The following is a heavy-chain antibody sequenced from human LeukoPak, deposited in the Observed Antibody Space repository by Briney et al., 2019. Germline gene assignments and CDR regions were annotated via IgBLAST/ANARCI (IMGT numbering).Heavy chain of an antibody. CDR2: ISGSGGST. J-gene: IGHJ4*02. Sequence: RSGGSLRLSCAASGFTFSSYAMSWVRQAPGKGLEWVSAISGSGGSTYYADSVKGRFTISRDNSKNTLYLQMNSLRAEDTAVYYCAKVWDGHHGRLYSSSWYPLGYWGQGTLVTVSS. CDR1: GFTFSSYA. V-gene: IGHV3-23*01. CDR3: AKVWDGHHGRLYSSSWYPLGY. D-gene: IGHD6-13*01.